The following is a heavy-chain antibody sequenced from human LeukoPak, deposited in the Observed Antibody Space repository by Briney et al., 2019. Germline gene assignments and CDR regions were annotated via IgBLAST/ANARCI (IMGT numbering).Heavy chain of an antibody. CDR3: ARGRSYYDYVWGSYRYGYFDY. D-gene: IGHD3-16*02. V-gene: IGHV4-34*01. CDR2: INHSGST. J-gene: IGHJ4*02. Sequence: PSETLSLTCAVYGGSFSGYYWSWIRQPPGKGLEWIGEINHSGSTNYNPSLKSRVTISVDTSKNQFSLKLSSVTAADTAVYYYARGRSYYDYVWGSYRYGYFDYWGQGTLVTVSS. CDR1: GGSFSGYY.